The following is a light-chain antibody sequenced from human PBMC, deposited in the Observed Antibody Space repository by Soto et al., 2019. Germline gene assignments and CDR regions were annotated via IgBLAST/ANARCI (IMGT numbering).Light chain of an antibody. CDR1: SSDVGGYNY. CDR3: SSYTSSSTYV. J-gene: IGLJ1*01. Sequence: QSALTQPASVSGSPGQSIAISCTGTSSDVGGYNYVSWYQQHPDKAPKLMVYDVSNRPSGVSNRFSGSKSGNTASLTISGLKSEEEADYYCSSYTSSSTYVFGTGTRVTVL. V-gene: IGLV2-14*01. CDR2: DVS.